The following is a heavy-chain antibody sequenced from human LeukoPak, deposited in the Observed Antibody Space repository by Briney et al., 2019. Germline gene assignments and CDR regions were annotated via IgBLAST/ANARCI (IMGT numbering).Heavy chain of an antibody. Sequence: ASVKVSCKASGYTFIKHWMHWVRQAPGQGLEWVGLINPTGSATLYAQKFKGRVTLTRDMSTNTDYMELRSLKSEDTAVYYCARDNSVGDIAWWFDPWGQGTLVTVSS. CDR3: ARDNSVGDIAWWFDP. CDR1: GYTFIKHW. V-gene: IGHV1-46*01. J-gene: IGHJ5*02. CDR2: INPTGSAT. D-gene: IGHD3-10*01.